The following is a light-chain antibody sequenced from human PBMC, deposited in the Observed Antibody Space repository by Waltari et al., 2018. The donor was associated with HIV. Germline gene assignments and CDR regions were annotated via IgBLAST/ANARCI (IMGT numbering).Light chain of an antibody. V-gene: IGLV1-44*01. Sequence: SVLTQPPSASGTPGQRVTISCSGSNSNIGPNTGNWYRQLPGTTPQLLIHSNERRPSGVPDRFSVSKSGTSASLAISGLQSEDEADYYCAAWDDTLNGWVFGGGTKLTVL. CDR3: AAWDDTLNGWV. CDR1: NSNIGPNT. CDR2: SNE. J-gene: IGLJ3*02.